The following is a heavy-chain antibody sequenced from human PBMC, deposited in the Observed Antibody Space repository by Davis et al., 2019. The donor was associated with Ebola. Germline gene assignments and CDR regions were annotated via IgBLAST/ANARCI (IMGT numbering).Heavy chain of an antibody. CDR1: GFTSSSSW. Sequence: HTGGSLRLSCAASGFTSSSSWMHWVRQAPGKGPVWVSRINSDGSSTSYADSVKGRFTISRDNAKNTLYLQMNSLRAEDTAVYYCAREVSTVTRVWFDYWGQGTLVTVSS. V-gene: IGHV3-74*01. CDR3: AREVSTVTRVWFDY. J-gene: IGHJ4*02. D-gene: IGHD4-17*01. CDR2: INSDGSST.